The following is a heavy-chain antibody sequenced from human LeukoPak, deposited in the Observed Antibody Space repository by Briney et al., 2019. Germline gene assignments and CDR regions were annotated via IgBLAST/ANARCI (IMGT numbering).Heavy chain of an antibody. D-gene: IGHD2-15*01. CDR1: GGTFSSYA. Sequence: SVKVSCKASGGTFSSYAISWVRQAPGQGLEWMGGIIPIFGTANYAQKFQGRVTITADESTSTAYMELSSLRSEDTAVYYCARDPLLHCSGGSRYRGRTHNWFDPWGQGTLVTVSS. CDR3: ARDPLLHCSGGSRYRGRTHNWFDP. V-gene: IGHV1-69*13. CDR2: IIPIFGTA. J-gene: IGHJ5*02.